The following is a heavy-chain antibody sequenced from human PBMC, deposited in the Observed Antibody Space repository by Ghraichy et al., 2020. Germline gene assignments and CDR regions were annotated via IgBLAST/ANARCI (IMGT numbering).Heavy chain of an antibody. J-gene: IGHJ6*02. D-gene: IGHD3-3*01. V-gene: IGHV4-59*01. Sequence: SETLSLTCTVSGDSISAYYWSWIRQPPGKGLGWIGYVYYSGGTNYNSSLKSRVTISVDRSKNQFSLKLTSVTAADTAVYYCARDKHTAYDYYGGMDVWGQGTTVTVSS. CDR2: VYYSGGT. CDR1: GDSISAYY. CDR3: ARDKHTAYDYYGGMDV.